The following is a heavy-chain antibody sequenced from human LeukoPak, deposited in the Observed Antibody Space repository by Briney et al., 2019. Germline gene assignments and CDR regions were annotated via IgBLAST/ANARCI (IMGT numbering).Heavy chain of an antibody. D-gene: IGHD1-26*01. CDR1: GYTFTSYG. CDR2: ISAYNGNT. J-gene: IGHJ4*02. CDR3: AREFSGRYPPSYFDY. V-gene: IGHV1-18*01. Sequence: GASVKVSCKASGYTFTSYGISWVRQAPGQGLEWMGWISAYNGNTNYAQKLQGRVTMTTDTSTSTAYMELRSLRSDDTVVYYCAREFSGRYPPSYFDYWGQGTLVTVSS.